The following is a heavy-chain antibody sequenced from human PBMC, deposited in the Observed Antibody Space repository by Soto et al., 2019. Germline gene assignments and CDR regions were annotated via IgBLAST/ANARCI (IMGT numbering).Heavy chain of an antibody. D-gene: IGHD3-3*01. V-gene: IGHV4-61*01. CDR2: VYYSGST. CDR1: GGSVSSGSHY. J-gene: IGHJ4*02. Sequence: QVQLQESGPGLVKPSETLSLTCTVSGGSVSSGSHYWSWIRQPPGKRLEWVGYVYYSGSTNYNPSLQSRVTLSVYTSKNQFSLKMNSVTAADTAVYYCARGHDFWSGFSYFDYWGQGTLVTVSS. CDR3: ARGHDFWSGFSYFDY.